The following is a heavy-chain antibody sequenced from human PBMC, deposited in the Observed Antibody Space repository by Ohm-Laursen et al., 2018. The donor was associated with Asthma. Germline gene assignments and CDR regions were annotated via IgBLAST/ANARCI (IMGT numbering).Heavy chain of an antibody. CDR1: GFTFRSYA. CDR2: GGSYYDGGLK. Sequence: SFRLSCAASGFTFRSYAMHWVRQAPGKGLEWVAVGGSYYDGGLKYYADSVNGRFTVSRDDSKNTLYLQMNSLRPDDTAVYYCARDVMEWYLPAFDFWGQGTLVTVSS. J-gene: IGHJ4*02. V-gene: IGHV3-30-3*01. CDR3: ARDVMEWYLPAFDF. D-gene: IGHD3-3*01.